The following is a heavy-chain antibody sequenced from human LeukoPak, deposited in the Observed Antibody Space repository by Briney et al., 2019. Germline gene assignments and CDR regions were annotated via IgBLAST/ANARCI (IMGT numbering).Heavy chain of an antibody. CDR3: ARESRGMTGSFDY. V-gene: IGHV1-69*13. CDR2: IIPIFGTA. J-gene: IGHJ4*02. Sequence: GASVKVSCKASGGTFSSYAISWVRQAPGQGLEWMGGIIPIFGTANYAQKFQGRVTITADESTSTAYMELSSLRSEDTAVYYYARESRGMTGSFDYWGQGTLVTVSS. CDR1: GGTFSSYA.